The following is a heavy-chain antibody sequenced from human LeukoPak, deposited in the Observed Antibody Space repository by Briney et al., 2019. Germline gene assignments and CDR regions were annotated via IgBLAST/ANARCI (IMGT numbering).Heavy chain of an antibody. CDR2: INHSGST. V-gene: IGHV4-34*01. CDR3: ARRKYYGSGSYSNWFDP. J-gene: IGHJ5*02. Sequence: SETLSLTCAVYGGSFSGYYWSWIRQPPGKGLEWIGEINHSGSTNYNPSLKSRVTISVDTSKNQFSLKLSSVTAADTAVYYCARRKYYGSGSYSNWFDPWGQGTLVTVSS. CDR1: GGSFSGYY. D-gene: IGHD3-10*01.